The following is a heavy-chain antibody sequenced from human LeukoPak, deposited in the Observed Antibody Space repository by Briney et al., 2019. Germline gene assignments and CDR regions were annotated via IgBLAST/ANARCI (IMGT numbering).Heavy chain of an antibody. CDR3: AREGDSNSVGWFDP. J-gene: IGHJ5*02. D-gene: IGHD6-13*01. Sequence: SEALSLPFTVSGYSISSGYYWGWLRQPPGKGLEWIGSIYHSGSTYYNPSLKSRVTISVDTSKNQFSLKLSSVTAADTAVYYCAREGDSNSVGWFDPWGQGTLVTVSS. CDR1: GYSISSGYY. CDR2: IYHSGST. V-gene: IGHV4-38-2*02.